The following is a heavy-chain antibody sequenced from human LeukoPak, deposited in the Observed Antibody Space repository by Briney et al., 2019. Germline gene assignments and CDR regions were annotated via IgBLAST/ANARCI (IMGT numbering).Heavy chain of an antibody. CDR2: IIPIFGTA. Sequence: EASVKVSCKASGGTFSSYAISWVRQAPGQGLEWMGGIIPIFGTANYAQKFQGRVTITADKSTSTAYMELSSLRSEDTAVYYCARDYGGNGHFDYWGQGTLVTVSS. CDR3: ARDYGGNGHFDY. V-gene: IGHV1-69*06. D-gene: IGHD4-23*01. CDR1: GGTFSSYA. J-gene: IGHJ4*02.